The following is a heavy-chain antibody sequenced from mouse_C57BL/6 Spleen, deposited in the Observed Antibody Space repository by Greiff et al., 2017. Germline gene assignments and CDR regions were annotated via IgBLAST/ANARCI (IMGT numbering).Heavy chain of an antibody. D-gene: IGHD1-1*01. V-gene: IGHV1-7*01. CDR3: ARSHGSLDY. J-gene: IGHJ2*01. CDR1: GYTFTDSC. CDR2: INPSSGYT. Sequence: VQLVASGAELAKPGASVKLSCKASGYTFTDSCMHWVKQRPGQCLEWIGYINPSSGYTKYNQKFKDKATLTADKSSSTAYMQLSSLTYEDSAVYYCARSHGSLDYWGQGTTLTVSS.